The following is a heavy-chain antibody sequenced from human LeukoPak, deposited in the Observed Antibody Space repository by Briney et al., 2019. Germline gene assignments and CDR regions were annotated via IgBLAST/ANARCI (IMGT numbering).Heavy chain of an antibody. V-gene: IGHV4-59*01. Sequence: PSETLSLTCTVPGGSIRSSYWSWIRQPPGKGLEWIGYIHYSGSTNYNPSLKSRVAILVDTPKNQFTLKLSSVTAADTAVYYCAREEDSNSWLDLDSWGQGTLVTVSS. J-gene: IGHJ4*02. CDR1: GGSIRSSY. CDR3: AREEDSNSWLDLDS. CDR2: IHYSGST. D-gene: IGHD6-13*01.